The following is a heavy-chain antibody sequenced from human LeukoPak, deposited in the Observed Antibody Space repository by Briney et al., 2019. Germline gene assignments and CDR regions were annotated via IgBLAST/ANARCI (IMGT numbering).Heavy chain of an antibody. CDR3: ASSGHSSGWTDY. D-gene: IGHD6-19*01. J-gene: IGHJ4*02. Sequence: AASVKVSCKASGYTFTSYDINWVRQATGQGLEWMGWMNPNSGNTGYAQKFQGRVTMTRNTSISTAYMELSSLRSEDTAVYYCASSGHSSGWTDYWGQGTLVTVSS. V-gene: IGHV1-8*01. CDR2: MNPNSGNT. CDR1: GYTFTSYD.